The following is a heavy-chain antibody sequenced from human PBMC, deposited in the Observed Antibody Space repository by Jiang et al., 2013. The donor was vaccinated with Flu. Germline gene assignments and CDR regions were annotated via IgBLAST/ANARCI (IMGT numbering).Heavy chain of an antibody. D-gene: IGHD3-22*01. J-gene: IGHJ3*02. CDR2: IRSSGSYI. Sequence: VQLLESGGGLVKPGGSLRLSCAASGFIFSSYSMNWVRQAPGKGLEWVSSIRSSGSYIYYADSVKGRFTISRDNAKNSLYLQMNSLRAEDTAVYYCAREAYYDSSGYYSSAFDIWGQGTMVTVSS. CDR3: AREAYYDSSGYYSSAFDI. CDR1: GFIFSSYS. V-gene: IGHV3-21*06.